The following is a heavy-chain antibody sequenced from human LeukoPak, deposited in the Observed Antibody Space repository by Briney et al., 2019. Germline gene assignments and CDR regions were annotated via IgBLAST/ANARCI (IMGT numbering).Heavy chain of an antibody. D-gene: IGHD1-26*01. Sequence: GGSLRLSCAASGFTVSSNYMSWVRQAPGKGLEWVSVIYSGGSTYYADSVKGRFTISRDNSKNTLYLQMNSLRAEDTAVYYCAREWELSTLDYWGQGTLVTVSS. V-gene: IGHV3-53*01. CDR3: AREWELSTLDY. J-gene: IGHJ4*02. CDR1: GFTVSSNY. CDR2: IYSGGST.